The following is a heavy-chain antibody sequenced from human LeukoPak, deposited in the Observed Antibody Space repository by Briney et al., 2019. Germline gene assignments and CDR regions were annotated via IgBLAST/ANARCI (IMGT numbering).Heavy chain of an antibody. D-gene: IGHD3-22*01. CDR3: ARADLRGGYDSSDVVTNDY. CDR2: ISNTGNNI. J-gene: IGHJ4*02. V-gene: IGHV3-11*04. CDR1: GFTFSDYY. Sequence: GGSLRLSCAASGFTFSDYYMSWIRQAPGKGLEWVSHISNTGNNIFYADSVKGRFTISRDNAKNSLYLQMNSLRAEDTAVYYCARADLRGGYDSSDVVTNDYWGQGTLVTVSS.